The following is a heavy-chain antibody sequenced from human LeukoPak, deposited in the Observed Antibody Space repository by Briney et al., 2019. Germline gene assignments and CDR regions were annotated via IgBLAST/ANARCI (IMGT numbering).Heavy chain of an antibody. D-gene: IGHD3-22*01. CDR2: INHSGST. Sequence: SETLSLTCAVYGGSFSGYYWSWIRQPPGKGLEWIGEINHSGSTNYNPSLKSRVTILVDTSKNQFSLKLSSVTAADTAVYYCASRPYRLFGNYYMDAWGKGTTVTVSS. V-gene: IGHV4-34*01. CDR1: GGSFSGYY. CDR3: ASRPYRLFGNYYMDA. J-gene: IGHJ6*03.